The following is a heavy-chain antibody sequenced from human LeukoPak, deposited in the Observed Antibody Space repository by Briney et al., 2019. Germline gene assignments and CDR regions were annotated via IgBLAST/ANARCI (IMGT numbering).Heavy chain of an antibody. CDR3: AKYITMVRGVSDH. V-gene: IGHV3-23*01. CDR2: ISGSGGST. CDR1: GFTFSSYA. D-gene: IGHD3-10*01. J-gene: IGHJ5*02. Sequence: HTGGSLRLSCAASGFTFSSYAMSWVRQAPGKGLEWVSAISGSGGSTYYADSVKGRFTISRDNSKNTLYLQMNSLRAEDTAVYYCAKYITMVRGVSDHWGQGTLVTVSS.